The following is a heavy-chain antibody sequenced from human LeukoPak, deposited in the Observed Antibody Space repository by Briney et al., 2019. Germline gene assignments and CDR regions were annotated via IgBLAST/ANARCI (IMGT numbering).Heavy chain of an antibody. D-gene: IGHD4-23*01. CDR2: INPSGGST. CDR1: GHTFTNYY. J-gene: IGHJ4*02. V-gene: IGHV1-46*01. CDR3: AREAQDYGGNRYFDY. Sequence: ASVKVSCKASGHTFTNYYMHWVRQAPGQGLEWMGIINPSGGSTSYAQKFQGRVTMTRDTSTSTVYMELSSLRSEDTAVYYCAREAQDYGGNRYFDYWGQGTLVTVSS.